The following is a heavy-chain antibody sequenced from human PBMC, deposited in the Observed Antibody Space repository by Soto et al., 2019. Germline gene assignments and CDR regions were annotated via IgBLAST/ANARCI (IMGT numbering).Heavy chain of an antibody. D-gene: IGHD1-26*01. CDR2: ISYDGRNK. CDR3: AKDVVVGATPGLGDYYYYYGMDV. J-gene: IGHJ6*02. Sequence: QVQLVESGGGVVQPGRSLRLSCAASGFTFSSYGMHWVRQAPGKGLEWVAVISYDGRNKYYADSVKGRFTISRDNSKNTLYLQMNSLRAEDTAVYYCAKDVVVGATPGLGDYYYYYGMDVWGQGTTVTVSS. V-gene: IGHV3-30*18. CDR1: GFTFSSYG.